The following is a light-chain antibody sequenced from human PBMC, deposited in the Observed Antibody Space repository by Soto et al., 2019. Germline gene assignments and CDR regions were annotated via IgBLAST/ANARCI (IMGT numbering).Light chain of an antibody. CDR1: QDITNY. Sequence: DIQMTQSPPSLSASVGDRVTITCQASQDITNYLSWYQQKPGEAPKLLIYGASTLDTGVPLRFSGSGSGTDFTFTISSLQAEDVATYYCQHFDQLLFGGGTKVEIK. J-gene: IGKJ4*01. CDR2: GAS. CDR3: QHFDQLL. V-gene: IGKV1-33*01.